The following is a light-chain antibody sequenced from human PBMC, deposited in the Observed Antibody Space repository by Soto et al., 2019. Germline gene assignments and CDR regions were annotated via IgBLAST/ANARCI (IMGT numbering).Light chain of an antibody. V-gene: IGKV3-20*01. CDR3: QQYASSPST. J-gene: IGKJ1*01. CDR2: GAS. Sequence: EIVLTQSPGTLSLSPGERATLSCRASQSVSSSYLAWYQQKPGQAPRLLIYGASSRATGIPDRFNGSGSGTDFTLTLSRLEPEDFAVYYCQQYASSPSTLGQGTKVDXK. CDR1: QSVSSSY.